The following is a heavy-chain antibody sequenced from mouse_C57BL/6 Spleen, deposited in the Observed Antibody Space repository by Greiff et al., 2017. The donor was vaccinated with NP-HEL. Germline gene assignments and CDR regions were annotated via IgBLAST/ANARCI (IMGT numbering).Heavy chain of an antibody. D-gene: IGHD2-4*01. Sequence: EVKLVESEGGLVQPGSSMKLSCTASGFTFSDYYMAWVRQVPEKGLEWVANINYDGSSTYYLDSLKSRFIISRDNAKNILYLQMSSLKSEDTATYYCARWDDYDGGFAYWGQGTLVTVSA. CDR3: ARWDDYDGGFAY. J-gene: IGHJ3*01. V-gene: IGHV5-16*01. CDR1: GFTFSDYY. CDR2: INYDGSST.